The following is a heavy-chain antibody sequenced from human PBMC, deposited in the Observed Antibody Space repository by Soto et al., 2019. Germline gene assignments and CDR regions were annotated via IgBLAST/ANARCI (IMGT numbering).Heavy chain of an antibody. Sequence: QVQLVESGGGVVQPGRSLRLSCAASGFTFSSYAMHWVRQAPGKGLEWVAVISYDGSNKYYADSVKGRFTIYRDNSKNTLYLQMNSLRAEDTAVYYCARSFIAAAVPFDYWGQGTLVTVSS. CDR1: GFTFSSYA. D-gene: IGHD6-13*01. V-gene: IGHV3-30-3*01. CDR2: ISYDGSNK. CDR3: ARSFIAAAVPFDY. J-gene: IGHJ4*02.